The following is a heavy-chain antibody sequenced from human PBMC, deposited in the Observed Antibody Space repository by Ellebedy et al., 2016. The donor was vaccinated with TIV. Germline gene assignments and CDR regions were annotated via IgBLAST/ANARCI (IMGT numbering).Heavy chain of an antibody. CDR1: GFTFSSSA. V-gene: IGHV3-23*01. Sequence: GESLKISCAASGFTFSSSAMSWVRQAPGKGLEWVSAISGSGDRTYSADSVKGRFTISRDNSKNTLYLQMNSLRAEDTAVYYCAKDNNHDILAGYWNYWGQGTLVTVSS. CDR2: ISGSGDRT. D-gene: IGHD3-9*01. CDR3: AKDNNHDILAGYWNY. J-gene: IGHJ4*02.